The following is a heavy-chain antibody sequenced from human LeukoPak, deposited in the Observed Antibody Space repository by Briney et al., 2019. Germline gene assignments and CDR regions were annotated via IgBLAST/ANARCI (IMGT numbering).Heavy chain of an antibody. Sequence: SETLSLTCTVSGGSISSGDYYWSWIRQPPGKGLEWIGYIYYSGSTYYNPSLKSRVTISVDTSKNQFSLKLSSVTAADTAVYYCASRITIFGVVEDYWGQGTLVTVSS. J-gene: IGHJ4*02. V-gene: IGHV4-30-4*08. D-gene: IGHD3-3*01. CDR1: GGSISSGDYY. CDR3: ASRITIFGVVEDY. CDR2: IYYSGST.